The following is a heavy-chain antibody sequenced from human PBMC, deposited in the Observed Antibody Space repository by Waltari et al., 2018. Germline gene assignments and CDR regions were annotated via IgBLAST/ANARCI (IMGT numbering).Heavy chain of an antibody. CDR3: AMSLTVLVRADH. Sequence: EVRLVESGGGLVKPGGSLRLSCAASGFTFSSYAMNWVRQDPGKGLEWVAGLSASGSRTFYAASVKGRFTISRDNSNNTLYAQMTSLTPEDTATYYCAMSLTVLVRADHWGQGTLVAVSS. CDR1: GFTFSSYA. CDR2: LSASGSRT. J-gene: IGHJ4*02. D-gene: IGHD1-26*01. V-gene: IGHV3-23*04.